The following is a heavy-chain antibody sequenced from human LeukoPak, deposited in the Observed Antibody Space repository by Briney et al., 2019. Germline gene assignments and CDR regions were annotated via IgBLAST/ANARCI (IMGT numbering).Heavy chain of an antibody. Sequence: SQTLSLTCTVSGGSISSGDYYWSWIRQPPGEGLEWIGYIYYSGSTYYNPSLKSRVTISVDTSKNQFPLKLSSVTAADTAVYYCARDLLAVTGAFDIWGQGTMVTVSS. V-gene: IGHV4-30-4*08. CDR3: ARDLLAVTGAFDI. J-gene: IGHJ3*02. CDR2: IYYSGST. D-gene: IGHD1-1*01. CDR1: GGSISSGDYY.